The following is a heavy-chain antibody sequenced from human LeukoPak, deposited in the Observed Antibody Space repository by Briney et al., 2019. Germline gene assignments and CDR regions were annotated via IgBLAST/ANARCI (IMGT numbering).Heavy chain of an antibody. CDR3: AGYYYGSSGYYYYDY. CDR1: GYTFTGYY. J-gene: IGHJ4*02. CDR2: INPNSGGT. V-gene: IGHV1-2*02. Sequence: ASVKVSCKASGYTFTGYYMHWVRQAPGQGLEWMGWINPNSGGTNYAQKFQGRVTMTRDTSISTAYMELSRLRSDDTAVYYCAGYYYGSSGYYYYDYWGQGTLVTVSS. D-gene: IGHD3-22*01.